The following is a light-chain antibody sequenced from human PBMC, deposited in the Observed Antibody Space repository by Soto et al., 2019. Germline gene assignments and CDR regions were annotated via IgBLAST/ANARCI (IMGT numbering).Light chain of an antibody. CDR3: QTWDNGIQV. V-gene: IGLV4-69*01. CDR1: GEHGGHA. CDR2: INSDNSH. Sequence: QTVVTQSPSASASLGASVRLTCTLNGEHGGHAIAWHQQEAERGPRFLMKINSDNSHNRGDGLPDRFSGSSSGAERYLTISSLQSEDEADYYCQTWDNGIQVFGGGTKLTVL. J-gene: IGLJ2*01.